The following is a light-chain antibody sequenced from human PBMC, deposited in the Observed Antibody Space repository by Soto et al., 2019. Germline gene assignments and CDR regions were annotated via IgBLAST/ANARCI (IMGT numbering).Light chain of an antibody. Sequence: EIVLTQSPGTLSLSPGERATLSCRATQSVSSGQLAWYQQKPGQAPRLLIYATSSRATGIPDRFSGGGSGTDFPLTIGRLEPEDFAMYYCQQYGSSFWTFGQGTKVEIK. V-gene: IGKV3-20*01. CDR2: ATS. CDR1: QSVSSGQ. J-gene: IGKJ1*01. CDR3: QQYGSSFWT.